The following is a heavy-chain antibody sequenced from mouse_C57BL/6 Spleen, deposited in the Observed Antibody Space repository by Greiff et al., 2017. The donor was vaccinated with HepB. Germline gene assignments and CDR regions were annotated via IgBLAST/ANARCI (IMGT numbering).Heavy chain of an antibody. CDR3: SRYYYYGSSYGYFDV. CDR2: INPSSGYT. Sequence: QVQLKESGAELAKPGASVKLSCKASGYTFTSYWMHWVKQRPGQGLEWIGYINPSSGYTKYNQKVKDKATLTADKSSSTAYMQLSSLTYEDSAVYYCSRYYYYGSSYGYFDVWGTGTTVTVSS. J-gene: IGHJ1*03. CDR1: GYTFTSYW. V-gene: IGHV1-7*01. D-gene: IGHD1-1*01.